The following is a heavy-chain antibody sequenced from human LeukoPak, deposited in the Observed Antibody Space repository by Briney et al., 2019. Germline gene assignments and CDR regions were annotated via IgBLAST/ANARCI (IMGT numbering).Heavy chain of an antibody. CDR2: ISAYNGNT. D-gene: IGHD1-26*01. CDR3: ARVVGGSYSFDY. Sequence: ASVKVSCKASGYAFISYGITWVRQAPGQGLEWMGWISAYNGNTNYAQKPQGRVTMTTDTSTTTAYVELRSLRSDDTAVYYCARVVGGSYSFDYWGQGTLVAVSS. V-gene: IGHV1-18*01. CDR1: GYAFISYG. J-gene: IGHJ4*02.